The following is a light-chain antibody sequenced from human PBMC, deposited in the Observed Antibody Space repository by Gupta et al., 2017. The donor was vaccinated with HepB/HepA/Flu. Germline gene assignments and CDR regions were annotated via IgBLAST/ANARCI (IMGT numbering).Light chain of an antibody. CDR1: QSVSSSY. Sequence: EIVLTQSPGTLSLSPGERATLSCRASQSVSSSYLAWYQQKPGQAPRLLIYGASSRATGIPDRFSGSGSGTDFTRTISRLEPEDFAVYYCQQYGSSFTFGPGTKVDIE. CDR3: QQYGSSFT. V-gene: IGKV3-20*01. J-gene: IGKJ3*01. CDR2: GAS.